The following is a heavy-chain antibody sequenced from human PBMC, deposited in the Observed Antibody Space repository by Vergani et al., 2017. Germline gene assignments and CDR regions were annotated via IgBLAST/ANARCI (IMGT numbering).Heavy chain of an antibody. V-gene: IGHV1-69*01. CDR2: IIPIFGTA. Sequence: QVQLVQSGAEVKKPGSSVKVSCKASGGTFSSYAISWVRQAPGQGLEWMGGIIPIFGTANYAQKFQGRVTITADESTSTAYMELSSLRSEDTAVYYCARSSSGGQLGHNYYYYYYMDVWGQGTLVTVSS. CDR3: ARSSSGGQLGHNYYYYYYMDV. J-gene: IGHJ6*03. CDR1: GGTFSSYA. D-gene: IGHD6-6*01.